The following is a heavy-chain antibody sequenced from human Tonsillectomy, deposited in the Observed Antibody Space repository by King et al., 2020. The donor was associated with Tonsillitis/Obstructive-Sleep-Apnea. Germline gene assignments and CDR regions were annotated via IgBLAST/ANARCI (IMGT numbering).Heavy chain of an antibody. CDR2: IRSKAYGGTT. V-gene: IGHV3-49*05. CDR3: KRVRSITIFGVVWHKYYFDY. J-gene: IGHJ4*02. D-gene: IGHD3-3*01. CDR1: GFTFGDYA. Sequence: QLVQSGGGLVKPGRSLRLSCTASGFTFGDYAMSWFRQAPGKGLEWVGFIRSKAYGGTTEYAASVKCRFTISRDDSKSIAYLQMNSLKTEDTAVYYGKRVRSITIFGVVWHKYYFDYWGQGTLVTVSS.